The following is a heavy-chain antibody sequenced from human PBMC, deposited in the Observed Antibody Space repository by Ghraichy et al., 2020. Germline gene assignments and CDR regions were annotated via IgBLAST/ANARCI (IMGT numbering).Heavy chain of an antibody. Sequence: SETLSLTCTVSGGSISSSSYYWGWIRQPPGKGLEWIGSIYYSGSTYYNPSLKSRVTISVDTSKNQFSLKLSSVTAADTAVYYCARISFRGYYDILTVRYRPTVDFGAQGTMVTFSS. CDR1: GGSISSSSYY. D-gene: IGHD3-9*01. CDR3: ARISFRGYYDILTVRYRPTVDF. CDR2: IYYSGST. J-gene: IGHJ3*01. V-gene: IGHV4-39*01.